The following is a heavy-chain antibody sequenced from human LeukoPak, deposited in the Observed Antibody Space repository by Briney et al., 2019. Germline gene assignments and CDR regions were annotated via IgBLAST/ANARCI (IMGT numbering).Heavy chain of an antibody. J-gene: IGHJ4*02. CDR3: ARFRYSSGWFDY. CDR2: IYYGGTT. V-gene: IGHV4-39*01. CDR1: GGSITTTTSY. Sequence: LETLSLTRTVSGGSITTTTSYWGWIRQPPGKGLEWIGSIYYGGTTFYNPSLKSRVTISVDTSKNQFSLNLSSVTATDTAVYYCARFRYSSGWFDYWGQGMLVTVSS. D-gene: IGHD6-19*01.